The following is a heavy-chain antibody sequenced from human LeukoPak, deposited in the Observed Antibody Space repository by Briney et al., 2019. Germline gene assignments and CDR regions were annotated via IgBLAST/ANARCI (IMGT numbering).Heavy chain of an antibody. V-gene: IGHV3-11*01. CDR1: GFIFGNHA. J-gene: IGHJ4*02. D-gene: IGHD6-19*01. Sequence: GGSLRLSCVASGFIFGNHAMGWVRQAPGKGLEWVSYISSSGSTIYYADSVKCRFTISRGNAKNSLYLQMNSLRAEDTAVYYCARGEAGRPYYFDYWGQGTLVTVSS. CDR3: ARGEAGRPYYFDY. CDR2: ISSSGSTI.